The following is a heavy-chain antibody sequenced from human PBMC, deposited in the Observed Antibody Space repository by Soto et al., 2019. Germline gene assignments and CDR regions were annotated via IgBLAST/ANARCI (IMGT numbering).Heavy chain of an antibody. CDR1: GFTFSSYS. J-gene: IGHJ4*02. Sequence: PGGSLRLSCAASGFTFSSYSMNWVRQAPGKGLEWVSSISSSSSYIYYADSVKGRFTISRDNAKNSLYLQMNSLRAEDTAVYYCARVALRGFDGCDYRCYWGQGTLVTVSS. CDR2: ISSSSSYI. D-gene: IGHD4-4*01. CDR3: ARVALRGFDGCDYRCY. V-gene: IGHV3-21*01.